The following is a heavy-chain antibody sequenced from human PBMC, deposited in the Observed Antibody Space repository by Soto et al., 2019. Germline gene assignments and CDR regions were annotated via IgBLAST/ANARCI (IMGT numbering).Heavy chain of an antibody. Sequence: QVQLLQSGAEVKKPGSSVRVSCEASGGTCRTYAISWVRQAPGQGLEWMGEIIPIFGKVNYAQKFQGRVTITADXAXTXVXXELRSLTSEDTAVYYCAKGAVAGTPTSYYYYGMDVWGQGTTVTVS. J-gene: IGHJ6*02. CDR3: AKGAVAGTPTSYYYYGMDV. CDR2: IIPIFGKV. D-gene: IGHD6-19*01. CDR1: GGTCRTYA. V-gene: IGHV1-69*12.